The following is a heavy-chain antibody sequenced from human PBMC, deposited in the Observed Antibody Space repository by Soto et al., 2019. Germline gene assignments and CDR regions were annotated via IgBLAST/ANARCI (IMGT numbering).Heavy chain of an antibody. CDR2: IYYSGST. D-gene: IGHD2-2*01. CDR1: GGSISSSSYY. V-gene: IGHV4-39*01. J-gene: IGHJ5*02. CDR3: ARSSYCSSTSCYAGGRVDP. Sequence: LSLTCTVSGGSISSSSYYWGWIRQPPGKGLEWIGSIYYSGSTYYNPSLKSRVTISVDTSKNQFSLKLSSVTAADTAVYYCARSSYCSSTSCYAGGRVDPWGQGTLVTVSS.